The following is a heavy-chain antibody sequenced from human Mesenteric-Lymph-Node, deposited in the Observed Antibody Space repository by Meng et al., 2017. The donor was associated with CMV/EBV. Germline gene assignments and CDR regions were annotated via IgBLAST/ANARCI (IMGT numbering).Heavy chain of an antibody. J-gene: IGHJ4*02. D-gene: IGHD7-27*01. CDR1: GYTFTSYG. Sequence: ASVKVSCKASGYTFTSYGISWVRQAPGQGLEWMGWISAYNGNTNYAQKLQGRVTMTTDTSTSTVYMELRSLRSDDTAVYYCARDWETNWGFIDYWGQGTLVTVSS. V-gene: IGHV1-18*01. CDR2: ISAYNGNT. CDR3: ARDWETNWGFIDY.